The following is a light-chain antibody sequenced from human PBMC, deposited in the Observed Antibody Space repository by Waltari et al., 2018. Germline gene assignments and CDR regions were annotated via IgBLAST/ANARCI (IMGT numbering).Light chain of an antibody. CDR1: QSFNSW. V-gene: IGKV1-5*03. J-gene: IGKJ1*01. CDR3: HQYKTYAWT. CDR2: KAS. Sequence: DIQMTQSPSTLSASVGDRVTITCRASQSFNSWLAWYQHKPGEAPKLLIYKASSLESGVPSRFSGSGYGTEFTLTISSLQPDDFASYYCHQYKTYAWTFGQGTKVEIK.